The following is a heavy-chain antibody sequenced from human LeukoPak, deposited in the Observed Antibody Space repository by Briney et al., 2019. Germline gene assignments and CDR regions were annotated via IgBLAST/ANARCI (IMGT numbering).Heavy chain of an antibody. J-gene: IGHJ4*02. CDR1: GFTFSRYT. Sequence: GGSLRLSCAASGFTFSRYTMNWVRQAPGKGLEWVSFIRYDGSNKYYADSVKGRFTISRDNSKNTLYLEMISLRAEDTAVYYCAKDQYRYGSGSYSDYWGQGTLVTVSS. CDR3: AKDQYRYGSGSYSDY. CDR2: IRYDGSNK. V-gene: IGHV3-30*02. D-gene: IGHD3-10*01.